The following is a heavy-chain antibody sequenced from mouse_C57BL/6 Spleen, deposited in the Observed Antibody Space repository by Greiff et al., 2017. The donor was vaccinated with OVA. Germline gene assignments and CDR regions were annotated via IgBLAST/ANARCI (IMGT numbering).Heavy chain of an antibody. CDR1: GYAFSSYW. Sequence: VQLQQSGAELVKPGASVKISCKASGYAFSSYWMNWVKQRPGKGLEWIGQIYPGDGDTNYNGKFKGKATLTADKSSSTAYMQLSSLTSEDSAVYFCARGDYYGSVDYWGQGTTLTVSS. D-gene: IGHD1-1*01. J-gene: IGHJ2*01. CDR3: ARGDYYGSVDY. CDR2: IYPGDGDT. V-gene: IGHV1-80*01.